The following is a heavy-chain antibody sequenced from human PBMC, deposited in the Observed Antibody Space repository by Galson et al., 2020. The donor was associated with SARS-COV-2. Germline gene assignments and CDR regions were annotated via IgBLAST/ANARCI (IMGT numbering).Heavy chain of an antibody. D-gene: IGHD2-15*01. V-gene: IGHV5-51*01. Sequence: GESLKISCEGSGYSFSSYWIGWVRQMPGKGLEWMGVINPGDSETEYSPSFQGQVTFSADRSISTAYLQWSSLKASDTAMYYCARPKTPGYCSGGSCPDAFDIWGQGTRVTVSP. CDR3: ARPKTPGYCSGGSCPDAFDI. J-gene: IGHJ3*02. CDR1: GYSFSSYW. CDR2: INPGDSET.